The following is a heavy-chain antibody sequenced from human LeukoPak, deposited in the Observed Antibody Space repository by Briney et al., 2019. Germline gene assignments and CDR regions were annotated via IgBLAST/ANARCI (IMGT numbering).Heavy chain of an antibody. CDR2: IGGSGVST. J-gene: IGHJ4*02. Sequence: PGGPLRHSRASSGLSLRRYAMIWVRQAPGKGLAWVAGIGGSGVSTSYADSVKGRFTISRDNSKNTLYLQMNSLRAEDTAIYYCAKDFNQYGDDWGQGTLVTVSS. D-gene: IGHD4-17*01. CDR3: AKDFNQYGDD. CDR1: GLSLRRYA. V-gene: IGHV3-23*01.